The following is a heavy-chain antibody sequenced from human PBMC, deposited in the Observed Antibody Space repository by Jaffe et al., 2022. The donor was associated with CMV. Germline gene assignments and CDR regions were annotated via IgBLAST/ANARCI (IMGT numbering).Heavy chain of an antibody. CDR3: ARGVGYDFWSGTLGGPLGD. D-gene: IGHD3-3*01. CDR2: IYYSGST. CDR1: GGSISSSSYY. Sequence: QLQLQESGPGLVKPSETLSLTCTVSGGSISSSSYYWGWIRQPPGKGLEWIGSIYYSGSTYYNPSLKSRVTISVDTSKNQFSLKLSSVTAADTAVYYCARGVGYDFWSGTLGGPLGDWGQGTLVTVSS. V-gene: IGHV4-39*01. J-gene: IGHJ4*02.